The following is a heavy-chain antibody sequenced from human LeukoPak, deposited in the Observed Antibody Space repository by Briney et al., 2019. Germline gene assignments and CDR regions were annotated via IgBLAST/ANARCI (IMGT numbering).Heavy chain of an antibody. CDR2: ISSSGSTI. CDR1: GFTFSDYY. V-gene: IGHV3-11*01. J-gene: IGHJ4*02. D-gene: IGHD3-22*01. Sequence: PGGSLRLSCAASGFTFSDYYMSWIRQAPGKGLEWVSYISSSGSTIYYADSVKGRFTISRDNAKNSLYLQMNSLRAEDTAVYYCAKRSSGYYYYFDYWGQGTLVTVSS. CDR3: AKRSSGYYYYFDY.